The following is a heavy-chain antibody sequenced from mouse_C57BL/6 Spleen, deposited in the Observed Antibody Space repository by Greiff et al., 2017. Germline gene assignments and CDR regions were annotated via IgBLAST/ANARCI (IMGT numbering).Heavy chain of an antibody. CDR1: GFTFSDYY. CDR3: ARDRLRYAMDY. CDR2: INSDDSST. D-gene: IGHD1-1*01. J-gene: IGHJ4*01. V-gene: IGHV5-16*01. Sequence: EVKLEESEGGLVQPGSSMKLSCTASGFTFSDYYMAWVRQVPGKGLEWVANINSDDSSTNYMDYFKGNFNFSRDNAESILYLQLSSLKSEDTAAYYCARDRLRYAMDYWGQGTSVTVSS.